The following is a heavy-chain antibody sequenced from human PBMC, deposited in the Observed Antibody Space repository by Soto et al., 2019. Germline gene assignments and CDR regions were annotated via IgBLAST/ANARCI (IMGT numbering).Heavy chain of an antibody. J-gene: IGHJ4*02. Sequence: GGSLRLSCAASGFTFSDFGMSWVRQAPGKGLEWVSVISASGDATYYAASVKGRFTLSRGNSKNTLYLQMNSLTVADTAVYYCAKKVTIYAVDPADYWGQGTQVTVSS. CDR3: AKKVTIYAVDPADY. V-gene: IGHV3-23*01. CDR1: GFTFSDFG. D-gene: IGHD3-3*01. CDR2: ISASGDAT.